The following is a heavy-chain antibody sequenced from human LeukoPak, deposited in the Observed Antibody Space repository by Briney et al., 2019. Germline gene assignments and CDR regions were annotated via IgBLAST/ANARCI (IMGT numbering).Heavy chain of an antibody. CDR1: RFTVSSNY. CDR3: AREMTDYYDSSGNYFDY. Sequence: GGSLRLSCAASRFTVSSNYMSWVRQAPGKGLEWVSVIYSGGSTYYADSVKGRFTISRDNSKNTLYLQMNSLRAEDTAVYYCAREMTDYYDSSGNYFDYWGQGTLVTVSS. J-gene: IGHJ4*02. V-gene: IGHV3-66*02. D-gene: IGHD3-22*01. CDR2: IYSGGST.